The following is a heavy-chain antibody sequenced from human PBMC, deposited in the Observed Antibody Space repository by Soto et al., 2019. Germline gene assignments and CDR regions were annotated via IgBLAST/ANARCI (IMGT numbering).Heavy chain of an antibody. V-gene: IGHV1-69*12. CDR2: IIPIFGTA. CDR3: ARDSRGGIDY. CDR1: GGTFSSYA. Sequence: QVQLVQSGAEVKKPGSSVKVSCKASGGTFSSYAISWVRQAPGQGLEWMGGIIPIFGTANYAQKFQGRVTITADEPTSTAYRGLSSRRSEDRALYYWARDSRGGIDYWGQGPLVTVSS. J-gene: IGHJ4*02. D-gene: IGHD2-2*01.